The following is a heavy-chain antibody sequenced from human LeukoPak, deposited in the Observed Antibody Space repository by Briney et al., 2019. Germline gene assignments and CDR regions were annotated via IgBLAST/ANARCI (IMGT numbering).Heavy chain of an antibody. CDR1: GFTFSSYT. V-gene: IGHV3-21*01. J-gene: IGHJ4*02. CDR3: ARTANFAAGYYIDY. D-gene: IGHD6-13*01. CDR2: IRGSSRHK. Sequence: PGGSLRLSCAASGFTFSSYTTNWVRQAPGKGLEWVSSIRGSSRHKYYADSVKGRFTISRDNAKNSLYLQMNSLRAEDTAVYYCARTANFAAGYYIDYWGQGTLVTVSS.